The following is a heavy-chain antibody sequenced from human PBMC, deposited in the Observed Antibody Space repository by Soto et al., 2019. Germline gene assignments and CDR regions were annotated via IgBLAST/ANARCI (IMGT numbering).Heavy chain of an antibody. Sequence: GSLRLSCVASGFTFISSFIVLIRHSPGKGREWVANINQDGGVTYYVDSVEGRFTISRDNTKDSLYLQMNSLRGEDTAIYYCARYYRGSGRYFFDYWGQGTLVTVSS. D-gene: IGHD6-19*01. CDR1: GFTFISSF. V-gene: IGHV3-7*03. CDR3: ARYYRGSGRYFFDY. J-gene: IGHJ4*02. CDR2: INQDGGVT.